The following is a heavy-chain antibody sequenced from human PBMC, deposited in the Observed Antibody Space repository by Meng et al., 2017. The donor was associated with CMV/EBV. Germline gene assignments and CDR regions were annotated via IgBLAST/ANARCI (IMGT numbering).Heavy chain of an antibody. Sequence: ASGFTFSNYGMHWVRQAPGKGLECVAVIWFDGSRTYHADSVKGRFTISRDNSKNTLYLQMNSLRVEDTAVYYCARDPRRPAADIFDYWGQGTLVTVSS. J-gene: IGHJ4*02. CDR3: ARDPRRPAADIFDY. CDR1: GFTFSNYG. D-gene: IGHD6-13*01. CDR2: IWFDGSRT. V-gene: IGHV3-33*01.